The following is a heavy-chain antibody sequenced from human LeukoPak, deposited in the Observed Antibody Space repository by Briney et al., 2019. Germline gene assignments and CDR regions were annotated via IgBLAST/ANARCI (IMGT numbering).Heavy chain of an antibody. D-gene: IGHD1-1*01. Sequence: GGSLRLSCAASGFSFSTYWMSWVRQAPGKGLEWVANIKKDGSEKYYVDSVKGRFTISRDNAKNSLYLQMNSLRAEDTAVYYCARDSSGATPYGMDVWGQGTTVTVSS. J-gene: IGHJ6*02. CDR1: GFSFSTYW. CDR3: ARDSSGATPYGMDV. V-gene: IGHV3-7*01. CDR2: IKKDGSEK.